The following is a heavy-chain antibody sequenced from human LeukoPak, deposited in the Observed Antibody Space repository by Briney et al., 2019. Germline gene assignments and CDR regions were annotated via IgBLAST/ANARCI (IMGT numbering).Heavy chain of an antibody. D-gene: IGHD3-10*01. CDR1: GFTFSNYW. V-gene: IGHV3-7*01. CDR3: AASYGGAY. J-gene: IGHJ4*02. Sequence: GGSLRLSCAGSGFTFSNYWMNWVRQAPGKGLEWVANIKQDGSEKYYVDSVKGRFTISRDNAKNSLYLQMNSLRAEDTAVYYCAASYGGAYWGQGTLVTVSS. CDR2: IKQDGSEK.